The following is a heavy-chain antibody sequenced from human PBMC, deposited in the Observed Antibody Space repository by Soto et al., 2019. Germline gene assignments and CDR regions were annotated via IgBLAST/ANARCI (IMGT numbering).Heavy chain of an antibody. CDR1: GGSISSYY. V-gene: IGHV4-59*01. D-gene: IGHD3-10*01. CDR3: ARRKLGSGNHPPGGMEV. Sequence: SETLSLTCTVSGGSISSYYWSWIRQPPGKGLEWIGYIYYSGSTNYNPSLKSRVTISVDTSKNQFSLRLSSVTAADTAVYYCARRKLGSGNHPPGGMEVWGQGTTVTLSS. J-gene: IGHJ6*02. CDR2: IYYSGST.